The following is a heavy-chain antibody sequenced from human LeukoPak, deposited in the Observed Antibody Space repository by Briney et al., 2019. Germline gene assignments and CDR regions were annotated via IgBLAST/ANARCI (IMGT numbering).Heavy chain of an antibody. D-gene: IGHD6-19*01. CDR3: ARVGSSGRDAFDI. CDR1: GDTFSIYA. Sequence: GASVKVSCKASGDTFSIYAISWVRQAPGQGLEWMGGIIPIFGTANYAQKFQGRVTITADESTSTANMELSSLRSEDTAVYYCARVGSSGRDAFDIWGQGTMVIVSS. CDR2: IIPIFGTA. V-gene: IGHV1-69*13. J-gene: IGHJ3*02.